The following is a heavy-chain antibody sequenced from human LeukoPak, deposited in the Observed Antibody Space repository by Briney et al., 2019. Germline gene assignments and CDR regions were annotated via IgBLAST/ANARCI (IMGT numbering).Heavy chain of an antibody. D-gene: IGHD3-10*01. Sequence: ASVKVSCKASGYTFTSYAMHWVRQAPGQRLEWMGWINAGNGNTKYSQKFQGRVTITRDTSASTAYMELSSLRSEDTAVYYCAGDGDTMVRGVNQAPQHFDYWGQGTLVTVSS. J-gene: IGHJ4*02. CDR1: GYTFTSYA. CDR3: AGDGDTMVRGVNQAPQHFDY. CDR2: INAGNGNT. V-gene: IGHV1-3*01.